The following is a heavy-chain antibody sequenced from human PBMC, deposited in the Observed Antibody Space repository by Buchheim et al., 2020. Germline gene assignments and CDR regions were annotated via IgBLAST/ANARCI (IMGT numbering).Heavy chain of an antibody. CDR2: AYTSGRT. V-gene: IGHV4-61*02. CDR1: GGSISSGSYY. J-gene: IGHJ4*02. D-gene: IGHD4-17*01. CDR3: ASGSDYGDRRGLGY. Sequence: QVQLQESGPGLVKPSQTLSLTCTVSGGSISSGSYYWSWIRQPAGKGLEWIGRAYTSGRTDYNPSLKSRATISVETSENQFSLKLSSVTAADTAVYFCASGSDYGDRRGLGYWGQGTL.